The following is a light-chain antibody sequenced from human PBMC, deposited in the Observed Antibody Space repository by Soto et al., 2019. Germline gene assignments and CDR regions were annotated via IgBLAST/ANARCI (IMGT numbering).Light chain of an antibody. Sequence: ELVLTQSPATLSLSPGERATLSCRASQSVSSYLAWYQKKPGQDPRLLIYDTSIRASGIPARFSGSGSGTDFTLTISRLDPEDSAVYYCQQRSNRPLTFGQGTRLEIK. V-gene: IGKV3-11*01. CDR1: QSVSSY. J-gene: IGKJ5*01. CDR3: QQRSNRPLT. CDR2: DTS.